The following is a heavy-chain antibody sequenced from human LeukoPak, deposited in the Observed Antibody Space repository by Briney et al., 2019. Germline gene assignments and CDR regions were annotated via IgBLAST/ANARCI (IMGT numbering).Heavy chain of an antibody. J-gene: IGHJ4*02. D-gene: IGHD2-8*01. CDR1: GCSFSSYA. V-gene: IGHV3-23*01. CDR3: AKNPSIRRYCTNGVCSPFVY. Sequence: PGGSLRLSCAGSGCSFSSYAMSWVRQAPGKGLEWVSAISDTGATTYDADSVKGRFTISRDNSRGTLYLQMNSLRAEDTALYYCAKNPSIRRYCTNGVCSPFVYRGQGTLVTVSS. CDR2: ISDTGATT.